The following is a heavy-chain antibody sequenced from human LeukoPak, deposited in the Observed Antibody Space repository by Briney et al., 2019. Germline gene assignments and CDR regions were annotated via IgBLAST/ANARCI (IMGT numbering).Heavy chain of an antibody. CDR3: ARARWELLRDAFDI. D-gene: IGHD1-26*01. CDR1: GFNFSNYW. V-gene: IGHV3-11*01. CDR2: ISSSGSTI. Sequence: PGGSLRLSCAASGFNFSNYWMSWIRQAPGKGLEWVSYISSSGSTIYYADSVKGRFTISRDNAKNSLYLQMNSLRAEDTAVYYCARARWELLRDAFDIWGQGTMVTVSS. J-gene: IGHJ3*02.